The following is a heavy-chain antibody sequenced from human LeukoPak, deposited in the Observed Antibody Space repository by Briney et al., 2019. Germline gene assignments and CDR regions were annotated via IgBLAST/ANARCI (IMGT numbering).Heavy chain of an antibody. Sequence: ASVKVSCKASGGTFSSYAISWVRQAPGQGLEWMGGIIPIFGTANYAQKFQGRVTITADESTSTAYMDLRSLRSDDTAFYYCAREGADDHGRLLWFDPWGQGTLVTVSS. D-gene: IGHD4-17*01. CDR3: AREGADDHGRLLWFDP. CDR2: IIPIFGTA. CDR1: GGTFSSYA. J-gene: IGHJ5*02. V-gene: IGHV1-69*13.